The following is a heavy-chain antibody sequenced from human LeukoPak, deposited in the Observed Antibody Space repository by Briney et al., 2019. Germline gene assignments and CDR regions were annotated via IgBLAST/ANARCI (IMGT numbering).Heavy chain of an antibody. Sequence: SETLSLTCTVSGYSISSGYYWGWIRQPPGKGLEWIGSIYHSGSTYYNPSLKSRVTISVDTSKNQFSLKLSSVTAADTAVYYCASQRGGGYSYGYTGGYWGQGTLVTVSS. CDR3: ASQRGGGYSYGYTGGY. V-gene: IGHV4-38-2*02. J-gene: IGHJ4*02. D-gene: IGHD5-18*01. CDR1: GYSISSGYY. CDR2: IYHSGST.